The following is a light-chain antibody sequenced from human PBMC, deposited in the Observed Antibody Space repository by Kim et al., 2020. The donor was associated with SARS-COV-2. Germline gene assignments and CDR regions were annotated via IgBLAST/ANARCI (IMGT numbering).Light chain of an antibody. CDR3: QSWDSSTGV. V-gene: IGLV3-1*01. CDR1: KLGDKY. Sequence: SYELTQPPSVSVSPGQTASITCSGDKLGDKYACWYQQKPGQSPVVVIYQDNKRPSGIPELFSGSNSGNTATLTISGTQTMDEAHYYCQSWDSSTGVFGG. CDR2: QDN. J-gene: IGLJ3*02.